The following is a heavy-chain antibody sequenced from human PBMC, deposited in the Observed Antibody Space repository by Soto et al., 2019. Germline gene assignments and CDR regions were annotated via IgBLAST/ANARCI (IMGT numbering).Heavy chain of an antibody. CDR3: ARVHDDLWSGSPLAEYFQH. V-gene: IGHV4-31*03. Sequence: PSETLSLTCTVSGGSISSGGYYWSWIRQHPGKGLEWIGYIYYSGSTYYNPSLKSRVTISVDTSKNQFSLKLSSVTAADTAVYYCARVHDDLWSGSPLAEYFQHWGQGTLVTVSS. CDR2: IYYSGST. J-gene: IGHJ1*01. CDR1: GGSISSGGYY. D-gene: IGHD3-3*01.